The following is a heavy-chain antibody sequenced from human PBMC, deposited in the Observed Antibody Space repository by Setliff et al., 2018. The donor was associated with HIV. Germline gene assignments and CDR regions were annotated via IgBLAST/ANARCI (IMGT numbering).Heavy chain of an antibody. CDR3: ARDSANGKTANLNYLDV. J-gene: IGHJ6*03. Sequence: SETLSLTCTVSGGSISSRGDYWSWVRQHPGKGLEWIGYIYYTGSTYSNPSLQSRVRISVDTSKSQFSLRLNSVTAADTAVYYCARDSANGKTANLNYLDVWGKGTTVTVSS. CDR1: GGSISSRGDY. D-gene: IGHD2-8*01. V-gene: IGHV4-31*03. CDR2: IYYTGST.